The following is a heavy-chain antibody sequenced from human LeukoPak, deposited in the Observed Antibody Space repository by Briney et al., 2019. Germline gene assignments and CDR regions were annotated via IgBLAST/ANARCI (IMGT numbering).Heavy chain of an antibody. D-gene: IGHD3-22*01. J-gene: IGHJ4*02. V-gene: IGHV3-7*01. Sequence: GGSLRLSCAASGFTFSSYWMSWVRQAPGKGLEWVANIKQDGSEKYYVDSVKGRFTISRDNAKNSLYLQMNSLRAEDTAVYYCASRGYYYDSSGYYWFDYWGQGTLVTVSS. CDR2: IKQDGSEK. CDR1: GFTFSSYW. CDR3: ASRGYYYDSSGYYWFDY.